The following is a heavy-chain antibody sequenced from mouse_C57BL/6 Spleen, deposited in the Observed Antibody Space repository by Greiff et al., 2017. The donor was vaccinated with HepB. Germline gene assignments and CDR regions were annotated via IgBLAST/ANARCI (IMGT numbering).Heavy chain of an antibody. CDR3: AREGDGYHRYFDV. CDR2: ISDGGSYT. V-gene: IGHV5-4*01. J-gene: IGHJ1*03. CDR1: GFTFSSYA. D-gene: IGHD2-3*01. Sequence: EVKLMESGGGLVKPGGSLKLSCAASGFTFSSYAMSWVRQTPEKRLEWVATISDGGSYTYYPDNVKGRFTISRDNAKNNLYLHMSHLKSEDTAMYYCAREGDGYHRYFDVWGTGTTVTVSS.